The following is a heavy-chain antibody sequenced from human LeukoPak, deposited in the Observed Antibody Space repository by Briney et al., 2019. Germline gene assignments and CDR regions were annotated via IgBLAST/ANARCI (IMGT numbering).Heavy chain of an antibody. CDR1: GFTFDDYA. D-gene: IGHD6-19*01. CDR2: ISWDGGST. CDR3: AKGYSSAWYEYFDL. V-gene: IGHV3-43D*03. J-gene: IGHJ2*01. Sequence: GGSLRLSCAASGFTFDDYAMHWVRHAPGKGLEWVSLISWDGGSTDYADSVKGRFTISRDNNKNSLYLQMNSLRPEDTALYYCAKGYSSAWYEYFDLWGRGTLVTVSS.